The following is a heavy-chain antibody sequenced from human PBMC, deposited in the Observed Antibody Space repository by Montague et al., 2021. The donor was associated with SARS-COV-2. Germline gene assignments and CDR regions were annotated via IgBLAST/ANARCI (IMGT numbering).Heavy chain of an antibody. V-gene: IGHV4-34*01. CDR1: GESVSGFY. CDR2: INQSGSP. J-gene: IGHJ4*02. CDR3: ARGFRTVEMPTTSFDY. D-gene: IGHD5-24*01. Sequence: SQTLSLTCAVYGESVSGFYWGWIRQPPGEGLEWLGEINQSGSPNYNPSLKSRVTMSLDTSKNQFSLKLSSVTAADTAVYFCARGFRTVEMPTTSFDYWGQGTLVTVSS.